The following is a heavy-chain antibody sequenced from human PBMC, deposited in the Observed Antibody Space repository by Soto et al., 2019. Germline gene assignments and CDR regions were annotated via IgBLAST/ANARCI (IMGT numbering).Heavy chain of an antibody. CDR1: GFTFSSYG. J-gene: IGHJ3*02. CDR3: ARGLGELSIDAFDI. Sequence: QVQLVESGGGVVQPGRSLRLSCAASGFTFSSYGMHWVRQAPGKGLEWVAVIWYDGSNKYYADSVKGRFTISRDNSKNTLYLQMNSLRAEDKAVYYYARGLGELSIDAFDIWGQGTMVTVSS. D-gene: IGHD3-16*02. CDR2: IWYDGSNK. V-gene: IGHV3-33*01.